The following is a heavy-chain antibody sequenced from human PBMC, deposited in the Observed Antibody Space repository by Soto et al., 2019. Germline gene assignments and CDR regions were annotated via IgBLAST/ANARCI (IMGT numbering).Heavy chain of an antibody. Sequence: SETLSLTCTVSGGSISSGDYYWSWIRQPPGKGLEWIGYIYYSGSTYYNPSLKSRVTISVDTSKNQFSLKLNSVTAADTAVYYCARDRGSGYDYGYFDYWGQGTLVTVSS. CDR2: IYYSGST. V-gene: IGHV4-30-4*01. D-gene: IGHD5-12*01. CDR3: ARDRGSGYDYGYFDY. CDR1: GGSISSGDYY. J-gene: IGHJ4*02.